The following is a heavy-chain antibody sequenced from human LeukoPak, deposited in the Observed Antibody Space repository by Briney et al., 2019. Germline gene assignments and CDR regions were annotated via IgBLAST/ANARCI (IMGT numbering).Heavy chain of an antibody. D-gene: IGHD3-22*01. V-gene: IGHV3-30*18. CDR3: AKEFSGYLASFEY. J-gene: IGHJ4*02. Sequence: QAGGSLRLSCAASGFTFSSYGMHWVRQAPGKGLEWVAITSFDGSYKNYADSVKGRFTISRDNSKNRLYLQMNSLRAEDTAVYYCAKEFSGYLASFEYWGQGTLVTVSS. CDR2: TSFDGSYK. CDR1: GFTFSSYG.